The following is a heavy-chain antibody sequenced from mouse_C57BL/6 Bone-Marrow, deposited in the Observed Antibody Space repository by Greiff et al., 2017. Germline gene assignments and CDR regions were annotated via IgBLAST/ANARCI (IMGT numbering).Heavy chain of an antibody. CDR1: GYTFTSYW. CDR2: IDPSDSET. J-gene: IGHJ3*01. V-gene: IGHV1-52*01. CDR3: ARSTGTAWFAY. Sequence: QVQLQQPGAELVRPGSSVKLSCKASGYTFTSYWMHWVKQRPIQGLEWIGNIDPSDSETHYTQKFKDKATLTVDKSSSTAYMQLSSLTSEDSAVYYCARSTGTAWFAYWGQGTLVTVSA. D-gene: IGHD4-1*02.